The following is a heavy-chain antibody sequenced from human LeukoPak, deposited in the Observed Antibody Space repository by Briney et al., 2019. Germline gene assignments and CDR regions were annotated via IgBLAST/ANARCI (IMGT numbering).Heavy chain of an antibody. CDR2: INPSGGST. V-gene: IGHV1-46*01. CDR3: ARGGAIFGVVTNWFDP. J-gene: IGHJ5*02. D-gene: IGHD3-3*01. CDR1: GYTFTSYY. Sequence: GASVKVSCKASGYTFTSYYMHWVRQAPGQGLEWMGIINPSGGSTSYAQKFQGRVTMTRDTSTSTVYMELSSLRSEDTAVYYCARGGAIFGVVTNWFDPWGQGTLVTVSS.